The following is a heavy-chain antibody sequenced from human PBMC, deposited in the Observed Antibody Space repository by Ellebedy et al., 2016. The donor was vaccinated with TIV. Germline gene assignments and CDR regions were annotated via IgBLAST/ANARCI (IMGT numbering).Heavy chain of an antibody. V-gene: IGHV3-23*01. CDR1: GFSFDSNA. D-gene: IGHD6-13*01. Sequence: GESLKISCAASGFSFDSNAMTWVRQAPGKGLEWVSGISGSGDTTYYADSVKGRFTISRDKSKNMLSLQMNSLRVDDTAVYYCARGSSNWYGGIDHWGRGTQVTVSS. J-gene: IGHJ4*02. CDR2: ISGSGDTT. CDR3: ARGSSNWYGGIDH.